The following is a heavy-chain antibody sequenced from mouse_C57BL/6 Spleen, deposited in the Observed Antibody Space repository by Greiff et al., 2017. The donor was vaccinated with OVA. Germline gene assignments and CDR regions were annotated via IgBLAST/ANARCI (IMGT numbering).Heavy chain of an antibody. J-gene: IGHJ4*01. CDR2: IYPGSGST. V-gene: IGHV1-55*01. CDR3: ARKGGVYDYDGGAAMDY. Sequence: QVQLQQPGAELVKPGASVKMSCKASGYTFTSYWITWVKQRPGQGLEWIGDIYPGSGSTNYNEKFKSKATLTVETSSSTAYMQLSSLTSEDSAVYDCARKGGVYDYDGGAAMDYWGQGTSVTVSS. CDR1: GYTFTSYW. D-gene: IGHD2-4*01.